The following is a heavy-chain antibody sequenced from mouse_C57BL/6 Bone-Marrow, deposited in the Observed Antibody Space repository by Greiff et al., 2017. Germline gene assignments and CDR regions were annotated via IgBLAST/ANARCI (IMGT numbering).Heavy chain of an antibody. Sequence: QVQLQQSGAELVRPGTSVKMSCKASGYTFTNYWLGWAKQRPGHGLEWIGDIFPGGGYTNYNEKFKGKATLTADKSSSTAYMQFSSLTSEDSAIFYDAVYSNWYFDVWGTGTTVTVSS. V-gene: IGHV1-63*01. CDR2: IFPGGGYT. CDR3: AVYSNWYFDV. D-gene: IGHD2-5*01. J-gene: IGHJ1*03. CDR1: GYTFTNYW.